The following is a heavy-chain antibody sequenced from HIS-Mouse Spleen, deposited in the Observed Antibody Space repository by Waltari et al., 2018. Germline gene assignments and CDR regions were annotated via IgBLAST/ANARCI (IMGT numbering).Heavy chain of an antibody. CDR1: GGSISSYY. Sequence: QVQLQESGPGLVKPSETLSLTGTVSGGSISSYYWSWTRQPPGKGLEWIGYIYYSGSTNYNPSLKSRVTISVDTSKNQFSLKLSSVTAADTAVYYCARVKYSNAFDIWGQGTMVTVSS. CDR2: IYYSGST. D-gene: IGHD6-6*01. V-gene: IGHV4-59*01. CDR3: ARVKYSNAFDI. J-gene: IGHJ3*02.